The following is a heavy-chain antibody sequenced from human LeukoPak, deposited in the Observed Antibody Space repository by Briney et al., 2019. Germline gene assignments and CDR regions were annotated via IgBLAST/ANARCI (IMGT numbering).Heavy chain of an antibody. D-gene: IGHD3-10*01. V-gene: IGHV3-7*01. CDR3: ARDRYYGSGRYRGDNWFDP. J-gene: IGHJ5*02. CDR2: IKQDGSEK. CDR1: GFTFSSYW. Sequence: PGGSLRLSCAASGFTFSSYWMSWVRQAPGKGLEWVANIKQDGSEKYYVDSVKGRFTISRDNAKNSLYLQMNSLRAEDTAVYYCARDRYYGSGRYRGDNWFDPWGQGTLVTVSS.